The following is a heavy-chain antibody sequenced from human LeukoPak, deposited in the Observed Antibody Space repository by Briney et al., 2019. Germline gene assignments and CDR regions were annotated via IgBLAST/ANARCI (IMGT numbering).Heavy chain of an antibody. CDR3: AKGGDRGSGWHSGY. J-gene: IGHJ4*02. V-gene: IGHV4-39*07. CDR2: IDYSGGT. CDR1: GCPIRTNYVY. D-gene: IGHD6-19*01. Sequence: ETLSLTCTVPGCPIRTNYVYWAWIRQPPGKGLEWIGTIDYSGGTYYNPSVSGRFTVSIDTSKNTFSLKLSTVTAADTAVYYCAKGGDRGSGWHSGYWGQGTLVTVSS.